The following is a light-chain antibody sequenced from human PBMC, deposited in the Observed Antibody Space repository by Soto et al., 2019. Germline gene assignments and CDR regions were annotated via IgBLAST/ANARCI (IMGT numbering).Light chain of an antibody. CDR1: SSDVGGYNY. J-gene: IGLJ1*01. CDR3: SSYTSSSPRV. V-gene: IGLV2-14*01. Sequence: QSALTQPASVSGSPGQSITISCTGTSSDVGGYNYVSWYQQHPGKAPKLMIYDVSNRPSGVSNRFSGSKSGNTASLTISGHQAEDEADYYCSSYTSSSPRVFGTGTKLTVL. CDR2: DVS.